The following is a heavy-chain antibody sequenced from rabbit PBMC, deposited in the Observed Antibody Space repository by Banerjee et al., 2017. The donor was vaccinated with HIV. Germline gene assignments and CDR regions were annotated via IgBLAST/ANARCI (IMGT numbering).Heavy chain of an antibody. CDR1: GFDFSSNA. CDR2: IHAGSGGG. V-gene: IGHV1S45*01. J-gene: IGHJ6*01. CDR3: ARLGGDDGEFAL. Sequence: QEQLVESGGGLVQPEGSLTLTCKASGFDFSSNAMCWVRQAPGKGLELIACIHAGSGGGYYASWAKGPFTISKTSSTTMTLQMTSLAAADTATYFCARLGGDDGEFALWGPGTLVTVS. D-gene: IGHD2-1*01.